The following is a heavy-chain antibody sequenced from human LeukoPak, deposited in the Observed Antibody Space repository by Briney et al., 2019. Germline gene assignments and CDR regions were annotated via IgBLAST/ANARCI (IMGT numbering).Heavy chain of an antibody. CDR3: ARFGRKTDTAMVMGFDY. CDR2: INAGNGNT. Sequence: VASVKVSCKASGYTFTSYAMHWVRQAPGQRLEWMGWINAGNGNTKYSQKFQGRVTITRDTSASTAYMELSSLRSEDTAVYYCARFGRKTDTAMVMGFDYWGQGTLVTVSS. V-gene: IGHV1-3*01. D-gene: IGHD5-18*01. J-gene: IGHJ4*02. CDR1: GYTFTSYA.